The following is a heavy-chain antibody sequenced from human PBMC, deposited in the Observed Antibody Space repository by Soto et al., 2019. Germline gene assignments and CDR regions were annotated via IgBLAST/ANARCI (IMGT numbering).Heavy chain of an antibody. CDR3: ARMYSSSRWAGYSIDY. Sequence: QVQLVQSGAEVKKPGASVKVSCKASGYTFTSYGISWVRQAPGQGLEWMGWISAYNGNINYVQKLQGRVTMTTVTSTSTAYRELRSPRSDDTAVYYCARMYSSSRWAGYSIDYWGQGTLVTVSS. CDR2: ISAYNGNI. D-gene: IGHD6-13*01. CDR1: GYTFTSYG. V-gene: IGHV1-18*04. J-gene: IGHJ4*02.